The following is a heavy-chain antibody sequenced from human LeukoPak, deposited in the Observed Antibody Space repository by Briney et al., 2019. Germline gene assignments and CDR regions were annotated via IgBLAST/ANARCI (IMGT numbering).Heavy chain of an antibody. J-gene: IGHJ4*02. Sequence: PSETLSLTCTVSGGSISSGGYSWSWIRQHPGKGLEWIGYIYYSGSTYYNPSLKSRVTISVDTSKNQFSLKLSSVTAADTAVYYCARVHDYYDSSGYVDYWGQGTLVTVSS. D-gene: IGHD3-22*01. V-gene: IGHV4-31*03. CDR3: ARVHDYYDSSGYVDY. CDR2: IYYSGST. CDR1: GGSISSGGYS.